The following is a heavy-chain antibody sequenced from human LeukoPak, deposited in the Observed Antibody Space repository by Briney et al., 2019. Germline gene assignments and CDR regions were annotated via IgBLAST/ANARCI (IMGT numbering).Heavy chain of an antibody. Sequence: PSETLSLTCAVYGGSFSGYYWSWIRQPPGKGLEWIGEINHSGSTNYNPSLKSRVTISVDTSKNQFSLKLSSVTAADTAVYYCARVAPYCSGGSCYSRYFDYWGQGTLVTVSS. V-gene: IGHV4-34*01. J-gene: IGHJ4*02. CDR3: ARVAPYCSGGSCYSRYFDY. D-gene: IGHD2-15*01. CDR1: GGSFSGYY. CDR2: INHSGST.